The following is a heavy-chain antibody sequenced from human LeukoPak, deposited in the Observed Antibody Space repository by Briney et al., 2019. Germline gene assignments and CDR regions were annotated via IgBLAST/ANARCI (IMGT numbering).Heavy chain of an antibody. CDR3: ARDMAGGADY. Sequence: PSETLSLTCTVSGGSISSYYWSWIRQPPGKGLEWIGYIYYSGSTNYNPSLKSRVTISVDTSKNQFSLKLSSVTAAVTAVYYCARDMAGGADYWGQGTLVTVSS. CDR1: GGSISSYY. D-gene: IGHD2-21*01. V-gene: IGHV4-59*01. J-gene: IGHJ4*02. CDR2: IYYSGST.